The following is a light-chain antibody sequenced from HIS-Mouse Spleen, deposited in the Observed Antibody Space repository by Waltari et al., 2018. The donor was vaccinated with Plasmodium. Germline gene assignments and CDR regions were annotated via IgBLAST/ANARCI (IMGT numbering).Light chain of an antibody. J-gene: IGKJ3*01. Sequence: DIQMTQSPSSLSASVGDRVTLTCQASQDISNYLNWYQQKPGKAPKHLIYESSNLETGVPSRFSGRGSGTDFTFTISSLQPEDIATYYCQQYDNLPPLFTFGPGTKVDIK. CDR3: QQYDNLPPLFT. CDR2: ESS. CDR1: QDISNY. V-gene: IGKV1-33*01.